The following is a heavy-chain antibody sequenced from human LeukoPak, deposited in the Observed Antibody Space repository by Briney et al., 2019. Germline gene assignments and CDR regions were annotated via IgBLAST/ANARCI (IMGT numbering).Heavy chain of an antibody. J-gene: IGHJ4*02. D-gene: IGHD2-15*01. CDR2: ITGNGGST. CDR1: GFTFSSYA. Sequence: GGSLRLSCAASGFTFSSYAMHWDRQAPGKGLEHVSAITGNGGSTFYANSVKGRFTISRDNSKNTLYLQMGSLRAEDMAVYYCARGDVMVVAATLNYWGQGTLVTVSS. CDR3: ARGDVMVVAATLNY. V-gene: IGHV3-64*01.